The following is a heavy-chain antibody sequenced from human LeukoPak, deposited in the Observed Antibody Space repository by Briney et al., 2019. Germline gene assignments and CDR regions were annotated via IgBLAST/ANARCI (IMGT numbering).Heavy chain of an antibody. CDR3: AGAYSAYDPFDY. Sequence: GSLRLSCAASGFTFSNYRMHWVRQAAGKGLVWVSRLNADGNSITYADSVRGRFTISRDNAKNTVHLQMNSLRVEDTAIYFCAGAYSAYDPFDYWGQGILVTVSS. V-gene: IGHV3-74*01. CDR2: LNADGNSI. J-gene: IGHJ4*02. D-gene: IGHD5-12*01. CDR1: GFTFSNYR.